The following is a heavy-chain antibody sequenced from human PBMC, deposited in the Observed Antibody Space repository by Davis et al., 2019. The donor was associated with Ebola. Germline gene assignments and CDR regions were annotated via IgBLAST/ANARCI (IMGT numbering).Heavy chain of an antibody. CDR1: GFTFRNFW. CDR2: ISSDGSGP. J-gene: IGHJ4*02. Sequence: GESLKISCAASGFTFRNFWMHWVRQGPGKGLVWISRISSDGSGPAYADSVKGRFTISRDNAKSTVYLKMNSLRAEDTAVYYCARSGGHSFGQNWGQGTLVTVSS. CDR3: ARSGGHSFGQN. V-gene: IGHV3-74*03. D-gene: IGHD5-18*01.